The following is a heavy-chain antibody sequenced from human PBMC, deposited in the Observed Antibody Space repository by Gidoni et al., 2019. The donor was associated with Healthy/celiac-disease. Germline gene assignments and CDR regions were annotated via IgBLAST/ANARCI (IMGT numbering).Heavy chain of an antibody. V-gene: IGHV4-34*01. CDR1: GGSFSGYY. D-gene: IGHD2-15*01. CDR3: ARGGDIVVVVAATRGYYYGMDV. J-gene: IGHJ6*02. Sequence: QLQLQPWGAGLLKPSETLDLTCAVYGGSFSGYYWTWFRTPPGKGLEWIGEINHSGSTNYNPSLKGRVTISVDTSKNQFSLKLSFVTAADTAVYYCARGGDIVVVVAATRGYYYGMDVWGQGTTVTVSS. CDR2: INHSGST.